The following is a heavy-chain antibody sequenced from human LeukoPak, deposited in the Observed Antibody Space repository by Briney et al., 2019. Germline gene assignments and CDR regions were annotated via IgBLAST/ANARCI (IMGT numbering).Heavy chain of an antibody. D-gene: IGHD5-18*01. Sequence: PGGSLRLSCAASGFTFNTYVMTWVRQAPGKGLEWVSAISGSGGNTYYADSVKGRFTISRDNSKNTLSLQMYSLRAEDTAVYFCAKGDTWIQLWYESWGQGTLVTVSS. CDR3: AKGDTWIQLWYES. J-gene: IGHJ5*02. V-gene: IGHV3-23*01. CDR2: ISGSGGNT. CDR1: GFTFNTYV.